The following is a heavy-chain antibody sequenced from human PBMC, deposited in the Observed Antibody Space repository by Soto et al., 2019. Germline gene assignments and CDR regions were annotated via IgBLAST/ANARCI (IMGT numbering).Heavy chain of an antibody. J-gene: IGHJ4*02. CDR2: IIPIFGTA. V-gene: IGHV1-69*06. Sequence: KVSCKSSGGTFSSYAISWVRQAPGQGLEWMGGIIPIFGTANYAQKFQGRVTITADKSTSTAYMELSSLRSEDTAVYYCAREGFGYSYGYFDYWGQGTLVTVSS. CDR3: AREGFGYSYGYFDY. D-gene: IGHD5-18*01. CDR1: GGTFSSYA.